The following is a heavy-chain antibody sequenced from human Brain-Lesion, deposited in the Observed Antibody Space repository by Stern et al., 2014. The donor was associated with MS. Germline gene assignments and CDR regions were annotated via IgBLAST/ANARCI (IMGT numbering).Heavy chain of an antibody. CDR1: GGSISSSSYY. D-gene: IGHD3-10*01. CDR3: AKLWLGELPESPFDY. J-gene: IGHJ4*02. CDR2: IYYRGST. Sequence: VQLVESGPGLVKPSETLSLTCTVSGGSISSSSYYWGWIRQPPGKGLEWIGSIYYRGSTYYNPSLKSRVTISMDPSKNKFSLGLSFVTAADTAVYFCAKLWLGELPESPFDYWGQGTLVTVSS. V-gene: IGHV4-39*01.